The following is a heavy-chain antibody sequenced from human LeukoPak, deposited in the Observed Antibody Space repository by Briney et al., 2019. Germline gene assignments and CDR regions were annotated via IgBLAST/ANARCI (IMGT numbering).Heavy chain of an antibody. Sequence: PGGSLRLSCAASGFTFSNNWMHWVRQAPGKGLVWVSRINSDGRTTTYADSVKGRFTISRDNAKNTLYLQMNSLRAEDTAVYYCATALRGGGNSYNWFDPWGQGTLVTVSS. V-gene: IGHV3-74*01. CDR2: INSDGRTT. J-gene: IGHJ5*02. CDR3: ATALRGGGNSYNWFDP. D-gene: IGHD4-23*01. CDR1: GFTFSNNW.